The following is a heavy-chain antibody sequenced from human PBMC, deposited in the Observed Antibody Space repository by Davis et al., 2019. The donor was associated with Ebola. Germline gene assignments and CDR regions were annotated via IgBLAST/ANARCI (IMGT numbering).Heavy chain of an antibody. CDR2: IIPIFGTA. V-gene: IGHV1-69*06. J-gene: IGHJ5*02. CDR3: ARDPYRVVAAKGFDP. Sequence: SVQVSCKASRGTFSSYSISWVRQAPGQGLEWMGGIIPIFGTANYAQKFQGRVTITADKSTSTAYMELSNLRSEDTAVYYCARDPYRVVAAKGFDPWGQGTLVTVSS. CDR1: RGTFSSYS. D-gene: IGHD2-15*01.